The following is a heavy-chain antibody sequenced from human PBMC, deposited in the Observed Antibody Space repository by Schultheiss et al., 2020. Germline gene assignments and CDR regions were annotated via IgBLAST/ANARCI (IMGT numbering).Heavy chain of an antibody. V-gene: IGHV3-30*02. CDR2: VRRDGSNK. D-gene: IGHD3-16*01. J-gene: IGHJ4*02. Sequence: GGSLRLSCAASGFIFNKHGMHWVRQAPGKGLEWVAFVRRDGSNKYYAESVKGRFTISKDSSKNTLYLQMNSLRVEDTAVYYCARGASPDYWGQGTLVTVSS. CDR3: ARGASPDY. CDR1: GFIFNKHG.